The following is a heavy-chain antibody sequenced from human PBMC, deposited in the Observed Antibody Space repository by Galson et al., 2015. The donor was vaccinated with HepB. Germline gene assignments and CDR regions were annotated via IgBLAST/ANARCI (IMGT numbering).Heavy chain of an antibody. CDR3: ARTTIAASSFDY. V-gene: IGHV3-48*03. J-gene: IGHJ4*02. D-gene: IGHD6-13*01. CDR1: GFTFSSYE. Sequence: SLRLSCAASGFTFSSYEMNWVRQAPGKGLEWVSYISSSGSTIYYADSVKGRFTISRDNAKNSLYLQMNSLRAEDTAVYYCARTTIAASSFDYWGQGTLVTVSS. CDR2: ISSSGSTI.